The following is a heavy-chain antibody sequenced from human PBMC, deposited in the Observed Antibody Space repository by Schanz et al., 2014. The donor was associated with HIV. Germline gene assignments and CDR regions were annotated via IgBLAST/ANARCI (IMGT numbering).Heavy chain of an antibody. V-gene: IGHV3-30*03. J-gene: IGHJ4*02. CDR3: ARDLNVGRHFDH. CDR1: GFTFNNYG. CDR2: ISYDGTKK. D-gene: IGHD1-26*01. Sequence: QVQLAESGGGVVQPGRSLRLSCVASGFTFNNYGMHWVRQAPGKGLEGGAVISYDGTKKNYADSMKGRFSISRDNSKNTLYLQLGSLRTEDTAVYYCARDLNVGRHFDHWGQGTLVTVSS.